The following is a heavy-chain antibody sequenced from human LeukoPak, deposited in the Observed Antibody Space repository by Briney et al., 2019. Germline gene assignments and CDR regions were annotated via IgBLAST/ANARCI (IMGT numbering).Heavy chain of an antibody. D-gene: IGHD3-9*01. CDR2: IYSGGST. CDR1: GFTVSSNY. J-gene: IGHJ4*02. V-gene: IGHV3-66*01. CDR3: ARMQYYDILTGSDY. Sequence: GGSLRLSCAASGFTVSSNYMSWVRQAPGKGLEWVSVIYSGGSTYYADSVKGRFTISRDNSKNTLYLQMNSLRAEDTAVYHCARMQYYDILTGSDYWGQGTLVTVSS.